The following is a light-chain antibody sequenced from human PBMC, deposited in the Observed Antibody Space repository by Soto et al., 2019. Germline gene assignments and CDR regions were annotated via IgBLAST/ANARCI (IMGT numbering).Light chain of an antibody. CDR2: GAS. Sequence: EIVLTQSPGTLSLSPGERAALSCRASQTVRSNYLAWYQQKPGQAPRLLIHGASSRATGIPDRFSGSGSGTDFTLTISRLEPEDLAVYFCQQYGSSPTFGQGTKVEIK. V-gene: IGKV3-20*01. CDR3: QQYGSSPT. CDR1: QTVRSNY. J-gene: IGKJ1*01.